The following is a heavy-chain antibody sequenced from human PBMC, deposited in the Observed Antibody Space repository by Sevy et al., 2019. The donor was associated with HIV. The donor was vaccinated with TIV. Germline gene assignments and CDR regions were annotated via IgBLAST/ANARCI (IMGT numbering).Heavy chain of an antibody. CDR1: GFSFNDHA. Sequence: GGSLRLSCAASGFSFNDHAMHWVRQVPGKGLEWVSGISWNSRNIGYAASVKGRFTISRDNANHFLDLEMNSLRPEDTAFYYCAKDINRGCDGINCYPYYYYFYGLDVWGQGTTVTVSS. V-gene: IGHV3-9*01. CDR3: AKDINRGCDGINCYPYYYYFYGLDV. J-gene: IGHJ6*02. CDR2: ISWNSRNI. D-gene: IGHD2-21*02.